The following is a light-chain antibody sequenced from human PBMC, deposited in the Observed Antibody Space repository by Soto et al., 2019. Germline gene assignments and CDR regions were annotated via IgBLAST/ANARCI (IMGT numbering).Light chain of an antibody. J-gene: IGKJ1*01. V-gene: IGKV1-39*01. Sequence: QMTQSTSSLSASIGDRVTLTCRASQSINNYLDWYQQKTGKDPELLIYAAYSLQSGVPSRFSGSGSGTDFTLNISSLQPEEFATYDCQQSYSTTWTFGQFTKV. CDR1: QSINNY. CDR2: AAY. CDR3: QQSYSTTWT.